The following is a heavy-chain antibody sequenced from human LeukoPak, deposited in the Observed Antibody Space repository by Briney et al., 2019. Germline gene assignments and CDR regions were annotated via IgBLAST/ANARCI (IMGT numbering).Heavy chain of an antibody. CDR1: GFTFSNAW. CDR2: IKSKTDGGTT. J-gene: IGHJ6*04. CDR3: TVTTLYYYYYYGMDV. V-gene: IGHV3-15*01. D-gene: IGHD4-17*01. Sequence: GGSLRLSCAASGFTFSNAWMSWVRQAPGKGLEWVGRIKSKTDGGTTDYAAPAKGRFTISRDDSKNTLYLQMNSLKTEDTAVYYCTVTTLYYYYYYGMDVWGKGTTVTVSS.